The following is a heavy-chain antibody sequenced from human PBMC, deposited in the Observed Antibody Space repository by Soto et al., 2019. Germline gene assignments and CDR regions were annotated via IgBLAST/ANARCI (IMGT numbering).Heavy chain of an antibody. CDR1: GYTFINYG. Sequence: QVQLVQSGAEVKKPGASVKVSCKASGYTFINYGISWVRQAPGQGLEWMGWISSYNESTDYAQIIQGRVTTTTDTSTSTAYMERRILTSDDTAVYYSARDQGGDWFDPWGHGPLVTVSS. V-gene: IGHV1-18*04. CDR2: ISSYNEST. CDR3: ARDQGGDWFDP. J-gene: IGHJ5*02. D-gene: IGHD1-26*01.